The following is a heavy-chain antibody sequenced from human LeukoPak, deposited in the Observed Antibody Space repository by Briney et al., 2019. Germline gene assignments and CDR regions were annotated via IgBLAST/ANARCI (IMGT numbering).Heavy chain of an antibody. V-gene: IGHV3-48*03. CDR1: GLTFSSYE. J-gene: IGHJ3*02. CDR2: TSSSGTSV. Sequence: GRSLRLSCAASGLTFSSYEMNWVRQAPGKGLEWVSYTSSSGTSVYYADSVKGRFTISRDNAKNSLYLQMNSLRAEDTAVYYCARQNGHIRDAFDIWGQGTMVTVPS. CDR3: ARQNGHIRDAFDI.